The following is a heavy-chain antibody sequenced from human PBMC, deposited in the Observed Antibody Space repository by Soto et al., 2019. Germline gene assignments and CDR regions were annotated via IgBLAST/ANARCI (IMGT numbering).Heavy chain of an antibody. D-gene: IGHD5-12*01. CDR1: GGTFSCNA. J-gene: IGHJ3*02. V-gene: IGHV1-69*13. Sequence: GASVKVTCKASGGTFSCNAISWVQQAPGQGLEWMGGIIPIFGTANYAQKFQGRVTITADESTSTAYMELSSLRSEDTAVYYCARDTLRRDGYNNVAFDIWGQGTMVTVS. CDR2: IIPIFGTA. CDR3: ARDTLRRDGYNNVAFDI.